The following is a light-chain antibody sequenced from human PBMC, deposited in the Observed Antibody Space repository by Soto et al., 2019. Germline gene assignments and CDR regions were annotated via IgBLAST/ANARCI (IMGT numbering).Light chain of an antibody. V-gene: IGKV3-15*01. CDR1: QSVSSN. Sequence: EIVMTQSPATLSVSPGERATLSCRASQSVSSNLAWYQQKPGQAPRLLIYGASTRATGIPARFSGSGSGTEFTLTISSLQSEDFEIYYCQQYNNWPITFGQGHDWRLN. CDR3: QQYNNWPIT. J-gene: IGKJ5*01. CDR2: GAS.